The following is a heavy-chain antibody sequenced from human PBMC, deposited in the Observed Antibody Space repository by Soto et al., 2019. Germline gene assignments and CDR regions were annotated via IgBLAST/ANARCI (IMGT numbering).Heavy chain of an antibody. V-gene: IGHV4-59*01. Sequence: PSETLSLTCTVSGGSISSYYWSWIRQPPGKGLEWIGYIYYSGSTNYNPSLKSRVTISVDTSKNQFSLKLSSVTAADTAVSYCARDRRYSYGRRYYYGMDVWGQGTTVTVSS. D-gene: IGHD5-18*01. J-gene: IGHJ6*02. CDR3: ARDRRYSYGRRYYYGMDV. CDR2: IYYSGST. CDR1: GGSISSYY.